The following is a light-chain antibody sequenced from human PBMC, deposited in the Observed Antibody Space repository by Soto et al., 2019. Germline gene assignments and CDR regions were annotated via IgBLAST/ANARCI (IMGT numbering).Light chain of an antibody. CDR2: EVV. V-gene: IGLV2-8*01. CDR3: KSYAGSNTYV. Sequence: HCVLTQPPSASGSPVQSVTISCTLTKNDIGVYYFVSWYQHHPGKAPRLIIYEVVQRPSGVPDRFSGSKSGNTASLTVSGLQAADEADYFCKSYAGSNTYVFGSGTKVTV. J-gene: IGLJ1*01. CDR1: KNDIGVYYF.